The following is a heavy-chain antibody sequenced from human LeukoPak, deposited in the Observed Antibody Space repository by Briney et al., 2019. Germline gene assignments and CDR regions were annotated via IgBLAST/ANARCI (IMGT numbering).Heavy chain of an antibody. CDR2: IYYSGST. Sequence: SETLSLTCTVSGGSTSSYYWSWIRQPPGKGLEWIGYIYYSGSTNYNPSLKSRVTISIDKSRNQFFLKLRSVTAADTAVYYCARQWDGDYWGQGTLVTVSS. V-gene: IGHV4-59*08. CDR1: GGSTSSYY. CDR3: ARQWDGDY. D-gene: IGHD1-26*01. J-gene: IGHJ4*02.